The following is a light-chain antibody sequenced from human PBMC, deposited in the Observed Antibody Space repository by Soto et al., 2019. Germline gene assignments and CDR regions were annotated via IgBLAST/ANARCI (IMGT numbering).Light chain of an antibody. J-gene: IGKJ2*01. V-gene: IGKV3-11*01. Sequence: EIVLTQSPATLSLSPGERATLSCRASQSVNDYLAWYQQKPGQAPRLLIYGASNRATGIPVRFSGSGSGTDVTLTISSLEPEDFAVYYCQHRGRWPRTFVQGNKLEIK. CDR3: QHRGRWPRT. CDR2: GAS. CDR1: QSVNDY.